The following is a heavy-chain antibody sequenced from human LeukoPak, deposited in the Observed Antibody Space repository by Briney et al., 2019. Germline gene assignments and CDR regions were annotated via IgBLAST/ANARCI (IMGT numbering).Heavy chain of an antibody. CDR2: MHQDGSQQ. CDR3: SNGIYSSSY. V-gene: IGHV3-7*01. D-gene: IGHD6-6*01. CDR1: GFTFTHYW. J-gene: IGHJ4*02. Sequence: GGSLRLSCAASGFTFTHYWMCWIRQAPGKGLEWVANMHQDGSQQYYLDSVEGRFTISRDNAKNSLYLQMDNLRAEDTAVYYCSNGIYSSSYWGRGTLVTVSS.